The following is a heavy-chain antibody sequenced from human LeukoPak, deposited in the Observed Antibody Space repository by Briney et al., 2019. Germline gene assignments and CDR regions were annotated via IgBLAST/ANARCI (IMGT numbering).Heavy chain of an antibody. CDR1: GFTVSSNY. CDR2: IYSGGST. Sequence: PGGSLRLSCAASGFTVSSNYMSWVRQAPGKGLEWVSVIYSGGSTYYADSVKGRFTISRDNSKNTLYLQMNSLRAEDTAVYYCASLYYDILTGYSEHFQHWGQGTLVTVSS. D-gene: IGHD3-9*01. V-gene: IGHV3-53*01. CDR3: ASLYYDILTGYSEHFQH. J-gene: IGHJ1*01.